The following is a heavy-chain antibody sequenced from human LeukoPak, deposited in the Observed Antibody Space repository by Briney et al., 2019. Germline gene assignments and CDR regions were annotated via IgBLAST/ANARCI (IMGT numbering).Heavy chain of an antibody. J-gene: IGHJ3*02. CDR1: GFSFSGYS. V-gene: IGHV3-21*01. Sequence: KPGGSLRLSCAASGFSFSGYSMNWVRQAPGKGLEWVASIGSSRRYIYHADSVRGRFTISGDNAEKSLYLEMNSLRVEDTAVYYCTRGLEYSSTDAFDIWGQGIMVTVSS. CDR3: TRGLEYSSTDAFDI. D-gene: IGHD6-6*01. CDR2: IGSSRRYI.